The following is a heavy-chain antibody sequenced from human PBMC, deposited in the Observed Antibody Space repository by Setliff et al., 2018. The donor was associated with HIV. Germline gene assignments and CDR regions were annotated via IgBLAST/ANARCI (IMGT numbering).Heavy chain of an antibody. CDR3: AREGGYFDWLGYYYYYGLDV. V-gene: IGHV4-61*09. J-gene: IGHJ6*02. Sequence: PSETLSLTCTVSGGSLSSGDYSWSWIRQPAGKGLEWIGHVYTSGSINYNPSLKSRVTISVEMSKNQLSLNMTSVTAADTAVYYCAREGGYFDWLGYYYYYGLDVWGPGTTVTSP. D-gene: IGHD3-9*01. CDR1: GGSLSSGDYS. CDR2: VYTSGSI.